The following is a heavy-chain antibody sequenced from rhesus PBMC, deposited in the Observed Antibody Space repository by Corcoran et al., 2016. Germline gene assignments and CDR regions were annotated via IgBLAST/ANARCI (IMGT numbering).Heavy chain of an antibody. CDR3: AKDPRIAAAPEYFEF. CDR2: ISNGGGST. J-gene: IGHJ1*01. V-gene: IGHV3S5*01. D-gene: IGHD6-31*01. CDR1: GFTFSSYG. Sequence: EVQLVESGGGLVQPGGSLRLTCAASGFTFSSYGMSWVRQAPGKGLEWVSYISNGGGSTYYADSVKGQFTISRDNSKNTLSMQMNSLRAEDTAVYYCAKDPRIAAAPEYFEFWGQGALVTVSS.